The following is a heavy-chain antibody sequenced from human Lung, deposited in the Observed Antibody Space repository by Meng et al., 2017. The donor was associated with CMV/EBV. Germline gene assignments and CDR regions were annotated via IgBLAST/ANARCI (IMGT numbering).Heavy chain of an antibody. Sequence: ASXXVSXKASGYTFTGYYIHWVRQAPGQGLEWMGWIHPNSGGTNYAEKFRGRVTMTRDTSITTAYMGLSRLTSDDTAVYYCARDLAGSTYYDILTGYNYYRDGMDVWXQGTXVTVSS. CDR1: GYTFTGYY. D-gene: IGHD3-9*01. J-gene: IGHJ6*02. CDR3: ARDLAGSTYYDILTGYNYYRDGMDV. CDR2: IHPNSGGT. V-gene: IGHV1-2*02.